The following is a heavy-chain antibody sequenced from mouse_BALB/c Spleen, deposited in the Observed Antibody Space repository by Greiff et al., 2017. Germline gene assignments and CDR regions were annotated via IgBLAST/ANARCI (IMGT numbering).Heavy chain of an antibody. CDR2: ISSGGSYT. D-gene: IGHD2-1*01. V-gene: IGHV5-6*01. Sequence: EVQGVESGGDLVKPGGSLKLSCAASGFTFSSYGMSWVRQTPDKRLEWVATISSGGSYTYYPDSVKGRFTISRDNAKNTPYLQMSSLKSEDTAMYYCARTSEGNHFDDWGQGTTLTVSS. CDR1: GFTFSSYG. J-gene: IGHJ2*01. CDR3: ARTSEGNHFDD.